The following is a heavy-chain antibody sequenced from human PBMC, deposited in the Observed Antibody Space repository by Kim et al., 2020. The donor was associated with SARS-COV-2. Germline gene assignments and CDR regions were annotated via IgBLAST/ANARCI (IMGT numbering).Heavy chain of an antibody. CDR3: AHRGVRYYYGMDV. J-gene: IGHJ6*02. D-gene: IGHD3-10*01. Sequence: RYSPSLKSRLTVTKDTSQNQVVLTMTNMDPVDTATYYCAHRGVRYYYGMDVWGQGTTVTVSS. V-gene: IGHV2-5*01.